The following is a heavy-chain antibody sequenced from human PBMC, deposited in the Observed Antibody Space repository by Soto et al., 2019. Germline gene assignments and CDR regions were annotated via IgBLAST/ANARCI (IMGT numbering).Heavy chain of an antibody. CDR1: GGSFSGYY. Sequence: ETLSLTCAVYGGSFSGYYWSWIRQPPGKGLEWIGEINHSGSTNYNPSLKSRVTISVDTSKNQFSLKLSSVTAADTAVYYCASSITIFGVVSDFDYWGQGTLVTVSS. J-gene: IGHJ4*02. CDR2: INHSGST. CDR3: ASSITIFGVVSDFDY. V-gene: IGHV4-34*01. D-gene: IGHD3-3*01.